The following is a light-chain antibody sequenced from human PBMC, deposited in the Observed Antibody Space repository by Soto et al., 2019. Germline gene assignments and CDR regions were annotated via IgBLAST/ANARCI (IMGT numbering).Light chain of an antibody. CDR1: QSISTY. J-gene: IGKJ4*01. Sequence: DIQMTQSPSSLSASVGDRVTIPCRASQSISTYLHWYQQKPGKAPNLLIYAASTLQSGVPSRFSGSGSGTDFTLTISSLQPEDFATYFCQHGYSTPLTFGGGTKVDI. V-gene: IGKV1-39*01. CDR3: QHGYSTPLT. CDR2: AAS.